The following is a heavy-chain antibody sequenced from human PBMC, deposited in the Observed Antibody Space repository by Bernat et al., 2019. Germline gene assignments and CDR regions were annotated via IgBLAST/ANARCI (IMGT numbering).Heavy chain of an antibody. CDR1: GGSISSYY. D-gene: IGHD3-3*01. J-gene: IGHJ3*02. CDR3: ARKGTIFDGDAFDI. V-gene: IGHV4-59*01. Sequence: QVQLQESGPGLVKPSETLSLTCTVSGGSISSYYWSWIRQPPGKGLEWIGYIYYSGSTNYNPSLKSRVTISVDTSKNQFSLKLSSVTAADTAVYDWARKGTIFDGDAFDIWGQGTMVTVSS. CDR2: IYYSGST.